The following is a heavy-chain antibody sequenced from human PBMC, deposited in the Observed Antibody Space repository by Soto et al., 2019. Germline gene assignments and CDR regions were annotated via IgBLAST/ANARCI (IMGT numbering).Heavy chain of an antibody. CDR2: VFYGGT. CDR3: ASYRGPLYFES. V-gene: IGHV4-59*01. CDR1: GRSMSSNY. D-gene: IGHD3-16*01. Sequence: PSETLSLTCSVSGRSMSSNYWSWIRQSPDKGLEWRGYVFYGGTDYNPSLGGRVSMSVETSKSQFSLKLTSVTVADTAVYYCASYRGPLYFESWGPGILLTVSS. J-gene: IGHJ4*02.